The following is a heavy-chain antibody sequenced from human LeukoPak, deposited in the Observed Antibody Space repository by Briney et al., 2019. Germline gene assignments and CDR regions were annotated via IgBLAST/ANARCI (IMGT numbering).Heavy chain of an antibody. CDR1: GFTFSSYA. CDR3: AKGTRGSGTSYNDDY. J-gene: IGHJ4*02. CDR2: ISGSGAGT. D-gene: IGHD3-10*01. Sequence: GGSLRLSCAASGFTFSSYAMSWVRQAPGKGLEWVSTISGSGAGTYYADSVQGRFNISRDNPKNTLYLQMNSLRAEDTAIYYCAKGTRGSGTSYNDDYWGQGTLVTVSS. V-gene: IGHV3-23*01.